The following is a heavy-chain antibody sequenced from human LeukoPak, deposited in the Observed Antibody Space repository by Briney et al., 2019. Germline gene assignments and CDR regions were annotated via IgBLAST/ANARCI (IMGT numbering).Heavy chain of an antibody. CDR2: IGTNNGNI. J-gene: IGHJ6*02. CDR3: AREGFWRGYERHPRYYGMDV. V-gene: IGHV1-18*04. CDR1: GYSFSDYG. D-gene: IGHD3-3*01. Sequence: ASVKVSCKTSGYSFSDYGISWVRQAPGQGLEWKGWIGTNNGNINYAQKFQGRVTMTTDTAKTAYMELRSLRYDDTAVYFCAREGFWRGYERHPRYYGMDVWGQGTTVIVSS.